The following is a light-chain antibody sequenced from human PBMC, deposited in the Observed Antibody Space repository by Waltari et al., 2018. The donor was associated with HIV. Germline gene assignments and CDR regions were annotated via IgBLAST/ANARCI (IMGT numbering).Light chain of an antibody. CDR1: NIGSKS. CDR2: DDG. CDR3: QVWDSSSDHYV. J-gene: IGLJ1*01. V-gene: IGLV3-21*04. Sequence: SYVLTQPPSVSVAPGKPARITCGGNNIGSKSVPWYQQKPGQAPVLVIYDDGDRPSGIPERFSGSNSGNTATLTISRVEAGDEADYYCQVWDSSSDHYVFGTGTKVTVL.